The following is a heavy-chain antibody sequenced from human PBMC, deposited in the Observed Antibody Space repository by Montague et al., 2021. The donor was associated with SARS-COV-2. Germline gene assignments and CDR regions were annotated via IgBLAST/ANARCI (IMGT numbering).Heavy chain of an antibody. CDR3: ARESIVVVPAEIYYYGMDV. D-gene: IGHD2-2*01. CDR1: GGSISGSY. Sequence: SETLSLTCTISGGSISGSYWSWIRQPPGKGLEWIGCLYYSGSANYNPSLRSRVTISAGTSKNQFSLKLNSVTAADTAVYYCARESIVVVPAEIYYYGMDVWGQGTTVTVSS. J-gene: IGHJ6*02. CDR2: LYYSGSA. V-gene: IGHV4-59*01.